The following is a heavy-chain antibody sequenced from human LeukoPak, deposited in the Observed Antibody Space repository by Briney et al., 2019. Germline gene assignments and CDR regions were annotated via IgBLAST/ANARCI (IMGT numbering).Heavy chain of an antibody. CDR3: TRDRAIAAAGTLY. J-gene: IGHJ4*02. V-gene: IGHV3-7*03. Sequence: GGSLRLSCAASGFTFSDYWMSWVRQAPGKGLEWVGNIKGDGGEEYYVDYVKGRFTISRDNAKNSLYLQMNSLRAEDTAVYYCTRDRAIAAAGTLYWGQGTLVIVSS. CDR1: GFTFSDYW. D-gene: IGHD6-13*01. CDR2: IKGDGGEE.